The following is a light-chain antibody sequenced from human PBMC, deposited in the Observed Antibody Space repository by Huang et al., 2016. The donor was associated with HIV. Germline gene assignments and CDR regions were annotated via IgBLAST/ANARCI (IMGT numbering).Light chain of an antibody. Sequence: EIVLTQSPATLSLSPGDRATLSCRASQSVSSYFAWYQQKPGQAPRLLIYATSNRATGVPARFSGSGSGTDFTLTISSLEPEDFANYYCQQRISWPPSHTFGQGTKVEI. V-gene: IGKV3-11*01. CDR1: QSVSSY. J-gene: IGKJ2*01. CDR2: ATS. CDR3: QQRISWPPSHT.